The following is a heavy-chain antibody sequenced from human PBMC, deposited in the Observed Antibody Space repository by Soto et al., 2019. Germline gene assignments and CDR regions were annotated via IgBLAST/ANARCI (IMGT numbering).Heavy chain of an antibody. CDR2: ISSSSSYI. V-gene: IGHV3-21*01. J-gene: IGHJ6*03. Sequence: GGSLRLSCAASGFTFSSYSMNWVRQAPGKGLEWVSSISSSSSYIYYADSVKGRFTISRDNAKNSLYLQMNSLRAEDTAVYYCASGIYCSGGSCYYYYYMDVWGKGTTVTVSS. CDR1: GFTFSSYS. D-gene: IGHD2-15*01. CDR3: ASGIYCSGGSCYYYYYMDV.